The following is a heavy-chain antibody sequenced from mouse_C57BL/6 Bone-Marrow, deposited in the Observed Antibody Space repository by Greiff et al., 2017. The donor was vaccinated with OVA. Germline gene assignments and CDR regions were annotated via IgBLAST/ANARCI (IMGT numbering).Heavy chain of an antibody. D-gene: IGHD1-1*01. CDR2: IYPGSGST. CDR3: SRGAVLRRGFAY. Sequence: QVQLKQPGAELVKPGASVKMSCKASGYTFTSYWITWVKQRPGQGLEWLGDIYPGSGSTNYNEKFKSKATLTVDTSSSTAYMQLSSLTSEDSAVYYCSRGAVLRRGFAYWGQGTLVTVSA. J-gene: IGHJ3*01. V-gene: IGHV1-55*01. CDR1: GYTFTSYW.